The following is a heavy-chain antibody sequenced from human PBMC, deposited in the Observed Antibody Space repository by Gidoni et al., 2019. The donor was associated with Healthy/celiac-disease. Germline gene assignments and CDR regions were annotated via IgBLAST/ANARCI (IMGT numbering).Heavy chain of an antibody. CDR3: TRGRYRRGFLKTQFGY. J-gene: IGHJ4*02. Sequence: GLSWVGFIRSKAYGGTTEYAASVKGRFTISRDDSKSIAYLQMNSLKTEDTAVYYCTRGRYRRGFLKTQFGYWGQGTLVTVSS. D-gene: IGHD3-3*01. CDR2: IRSKAYGGTT. V-gene: IGHV3-49*02.